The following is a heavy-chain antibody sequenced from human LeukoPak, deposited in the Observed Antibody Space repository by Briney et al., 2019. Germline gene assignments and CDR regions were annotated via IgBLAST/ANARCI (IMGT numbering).Heavy chain of an antibody. Sequence: SQTLSLTCTVSGDSISSGGYYWSWIRQPPGKGLEWIGEINHSGSTNYNPSLKSRVTISVDTSKNQFSLKLSSVTAADTAVYYCARGLESSGWQNPIKYYFDYWGQGTLVTVSS. CDR3: ARGLESSGWQNPIKYYFDY. CDR1: GDSISSGGYY. D-gene: IGHD6-19*01. J-gene: IGHJ4*02. CDR2: INHSGST. V-gene: IGHV4-30-2*01.